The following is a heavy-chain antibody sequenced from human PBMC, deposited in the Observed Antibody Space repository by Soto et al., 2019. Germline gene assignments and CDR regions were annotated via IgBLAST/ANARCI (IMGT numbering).Heavy chain of an antibody. V-gene: IGHV4-39*01. J-gene: IGHJ4*02. D-gene: IGHD1-20*01. Sequence: PSETLSLSCAVSGGSISGSYYYWAWLRQSPGKGPEWIGSVFYTGFTSYNPSLESRVSVSVDTSKSQFSLKLSAVTAADTAVYYCATSQKGYNWNYFDHWGQGALVTV. CDR1: GGSISGSYYY. CDR2: VFYTGFT. CDR3: ATSQKGYNWNYFDH.